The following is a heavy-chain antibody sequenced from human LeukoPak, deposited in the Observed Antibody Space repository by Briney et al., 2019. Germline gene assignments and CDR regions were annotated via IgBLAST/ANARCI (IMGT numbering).Heavy chain of an antibody. Sequence: TLSLTCAVYGGSLSGFSWSWIRQPPGKALEWLARIDWDDDKYYSTSLKTRLTISKDTSKNQVVLTMTNMDPVDTATYYCARTYDSSGSPFDYWGQGTLVTVSS. CDR1: GGSLSGFS. V-gene: IGHV2-70*11. CDR2: IDWDDDK. D-gene: IGHD3-22*01. CDR3: ARTYDSSGSPFDY. J-gene: IGHJ4*02.